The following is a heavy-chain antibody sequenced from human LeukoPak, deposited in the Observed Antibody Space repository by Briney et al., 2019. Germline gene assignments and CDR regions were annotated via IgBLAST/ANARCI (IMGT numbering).Heavy chain of an antibody. Sequence: QSGGSLRLSCAASGFTVSSNYMSWVRQAPGKGLEWVSAISGSGGSTYYADSVKGRFTISRDNSKNTLYLQMNSLRAEDTAVYYCAKDLGQQLVLYFDYWGQGTLVTVSS. CDR3: AKDLGQQLVLYFDY. CDR1: GFTVSSNY. J-gene: IGHJ4*02. CDR2: ISGSGGST. V-gene: IGHV3-23*01. D-gene: IGHD6-13*01.